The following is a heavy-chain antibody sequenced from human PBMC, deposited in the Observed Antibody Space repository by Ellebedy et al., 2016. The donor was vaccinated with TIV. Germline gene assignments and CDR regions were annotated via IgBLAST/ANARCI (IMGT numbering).Heavy chain of an antibody. Sequence: ETLSLTCAASGFTVSSNYMSWVRQAPGKGLEWVSVIYSGGSTYYADSVKGRFTISRDNSKNTLYLQMNSLRAEDTAVYYCASEYHDYVWGSYRNAFDIWGQGTMVTVSS. CDR2: IYSGGST. V-gene: IGHV3-53*01. D-gene: IGHD3-16*02. CDR3: ASEYHDYVWGSYRNAFDI. CDR1: GFTVSSNY. J-gene: IGHJ3*02.